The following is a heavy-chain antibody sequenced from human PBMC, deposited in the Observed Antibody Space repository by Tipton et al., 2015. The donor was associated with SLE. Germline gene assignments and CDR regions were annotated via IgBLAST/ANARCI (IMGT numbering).Heavy chain of an antibody. CDR2: ITGSGDRT. Sequence: LSLTCAASGFTFSNYAMSWVRQAPGKGLEWVSAITGSGDRTYYIDSVKSRFTISRDNSKNSLYLQMNGLRAEDTAVYYCARSPVDYWNGYSAWGQGTLVAVSS. CDR3: ARSPVDYWNGYSA. D-gene: IGHD3-3*01. J-gene: IGHJ4*02. V-gene: IGHV3-23*01. CDR1: GFTFSNYA.